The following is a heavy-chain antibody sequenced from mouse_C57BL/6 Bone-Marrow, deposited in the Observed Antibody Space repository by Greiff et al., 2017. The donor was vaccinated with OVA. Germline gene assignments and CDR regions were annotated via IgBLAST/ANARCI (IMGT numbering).Heavy chain of an antibody. D-gene: IGHD2-13*01. V-gene: IGHV5-6*01. CDR1: GFTFSSYG. J-gene: IGHJ4*01. CDR3: ARHGDLYYYAMDY. CDR2: ISSGGGYT. Sequence: EVQVVESGGDLVKPGGSLKLSCAASGFTFSSYGMSWVRQTPDKRLEWVATISSGGGYTYYPDSVKGRFTISRDNAKNTLYLQMSSLKSEDTAMYYGARHGDLYYYAMDYWGQGTSVTVSS.